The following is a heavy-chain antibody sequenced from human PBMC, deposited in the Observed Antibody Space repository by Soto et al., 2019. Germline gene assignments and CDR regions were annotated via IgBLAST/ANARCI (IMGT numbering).Heavy chain of an antibody. D-gene: IGHD3-10*01. CDR3: ARGPFYGPAYDMDV. Sequence: GASVKVSCKASGYTFSDYYIHWVRQAPGQGLEWMGWISPRSGSANLAQGFPGRVSMTRDTSISTAYMELRGLKSDDTAVYYCARGPFYGPAYDMDVWGQGTTVTVSS. CDR2: ISPRSGSA. CDR1: GYTFSDYY. V-gene: IGHV1-2*02. J-gene: IGHJ6*02.